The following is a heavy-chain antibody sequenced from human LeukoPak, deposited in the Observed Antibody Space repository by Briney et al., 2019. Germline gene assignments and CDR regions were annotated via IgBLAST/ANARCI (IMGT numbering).Heavy chain of an antibody. CDR3: ARLPNSGSYGRRFDY. D-gene: IGHD1-26*01. V-gene: IGHV1-18*01. CDR2: ISAYNGNT. J-gene: IGHJ4*02. Sequence: ASVKVSCMASGYTFTSYGISWVRQAPGQGLEWMGWISAYNGNTNYAQKLQGRVTMTTDTSTSTAYMELRSLRSDDTAVYYCARLPNSGSYGRRFDYWGQGTLVTVSS. CDR1: GYTFTSYG.